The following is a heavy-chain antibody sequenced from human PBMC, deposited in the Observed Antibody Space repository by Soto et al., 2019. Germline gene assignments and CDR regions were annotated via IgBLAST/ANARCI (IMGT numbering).Heavy chain of an antibody. CDR1: GDSISSGGYY. Sequence: QVVLQESGPGLVKPSQTISLTCAVSGDSISSGGYYWSWIRQRPGKGLEWIAFIYHSGTTYFNLSLKSQIIISMDTSRNQFSLSLSSVTAADSAVYYCASRHDFGDYPEGFDIWGQGTMVTVAS. D-gene: IGHD4-17*01. CDR2: IYHSGTT. V-gene: IGHV4-31*11. CDR3: ASRHDFGDYPEGFDI. J-gene: IGHJ3*02.